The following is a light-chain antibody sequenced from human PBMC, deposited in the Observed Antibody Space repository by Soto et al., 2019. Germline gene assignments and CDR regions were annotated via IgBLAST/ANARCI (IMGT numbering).Light chain of an antibody. V-gene: IGLV2-8*01. CDR1: TSDVGGYDY. CDR2: EVN. Sequence: QSALTQPASVSGSPGQSITISCTGTTSDVGGYDYVSWYQQHPGQAPKLLIYEVNKRPSGVPDRFSGSKSGNTASLTVSGLQAEDEADYYCSSYAGSSNVFGTGTKVTVL. J-gene: IGLJ1*01. CDR3: SSYAGSSNV.